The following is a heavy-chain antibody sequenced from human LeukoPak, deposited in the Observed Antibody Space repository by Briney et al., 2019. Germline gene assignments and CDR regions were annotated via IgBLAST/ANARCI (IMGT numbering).Heavy chain of an antibody. V-gene: IGHV5-10-1*01. Sequence: RGESLKISCKGSGYSFTSYWIGWVRQMPGKGLEWMGRIDPSDSYTNYSPSFQGHVTISADKSISTAYLQWSSLKASDTAMYYCQALDYYYYYGMDVWGQGTTVTVSS. CDR3: QALDYYYYYGMDV. CDR1: GYSFTSYW. J-gene: IGHJ6*02. CDR2: IDPSDSYT.